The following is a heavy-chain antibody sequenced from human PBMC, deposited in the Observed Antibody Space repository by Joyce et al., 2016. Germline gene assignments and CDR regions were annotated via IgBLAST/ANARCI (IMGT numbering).Heavy chain of an antibody. CDR3: ARWSEGLRAFEI. CDR1: GASINTYY. CDR2: VHHTGRS. Sequence: QVQLQESGPGLVKPSETLSLTCIVSGASINTYYWNWSRQPPGRGLEWIGYVHHTGRSKYNPSLMSRVTMSVDTSKSQVSLKLTAVTAADTAIYYCARWSEGLRAFEIWGQGTGVTVSS. V-gene: IGHV4-59*01. J-gene: IGHJ3*02.